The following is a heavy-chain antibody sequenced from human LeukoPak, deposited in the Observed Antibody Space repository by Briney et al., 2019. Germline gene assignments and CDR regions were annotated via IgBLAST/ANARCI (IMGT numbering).Heavy chain of an antibody. CDR2: IWYDGSNK. CDR1: GFTFSSYG. J-gene: IGHJ4*02. Sequence: GGSLRLSCAASGFTFSSYGMHWVRQAPGKGLEWVAVIWYDGSNKDYADSVKGRFTISRDNSKNTLYLQMNSLRAEDTAVYYCANHNGDYFSPGYWGQGTLVTVSS. V-gene: IGHV3-33*06. CDR3: ANHNGDYFSPGY. D-gene: IGHD4-17*01.